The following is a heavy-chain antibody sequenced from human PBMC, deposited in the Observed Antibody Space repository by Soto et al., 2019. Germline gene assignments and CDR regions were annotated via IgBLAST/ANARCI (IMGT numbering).Heavy chain of an antibody. D-gene: IGHD3-22*01. Sequence: SETLSLTCAVYGESFSNHYWTWIRHSPGKGLEWVGEINYSGSTRYNWSLGSRVTISVDTSKNQFSLMVTSVTAEDTAVHYCARGVVYRDVGLAYGMDVWGQGTTVTVSS. V-gene: IGHV4-34*01. CDR3: ARGVVYRDVGLAYGMDV. CDR1: GESFSNHY. CDR2: INYSGST. J-gene: IGHJ6*02.